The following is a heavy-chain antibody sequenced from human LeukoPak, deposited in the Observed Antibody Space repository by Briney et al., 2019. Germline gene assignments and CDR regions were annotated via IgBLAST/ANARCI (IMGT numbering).Heavy chain of an antibody. CDR1: GFTFNSYG. Sequence: GRSLRLSCAASGFTFNSYGMHWVRQAPGKGLEWVAVIPYDGSNKYYADSVKGRFTISRDNSKNTLYLQMNSLRAENTAVYYCAKDLDPGYSSGFDYWGQGTLVTVSS. J-gene: IGHJ4*02. V-gene: IGHV3-30*18. CDR3: AKDLDPGYSSGFDY. D-gene: IGHD6-19*01. CDR2: IPYDGSNK.